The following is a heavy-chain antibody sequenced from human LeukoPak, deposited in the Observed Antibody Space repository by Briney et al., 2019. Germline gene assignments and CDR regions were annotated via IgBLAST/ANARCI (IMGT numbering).Heavy chain of an antibody. V-gene: IGHV3-9*03. Sequence: GRSLRLSCAASGFTFDDYAMHWVRQAPGKGLERVSGISWNSGSIGYADSVKGRFTISRDNPKKSLYLQMNSLRAEDMALYYCAKDVSLGYCSGGSCSAHFDYWGQGTLVTVSS. CDR2: ISWNSGSI. CDR1: GFTFDDYA. J-gene: IGHJ4*02. D-gene: IGHD2-15*01. CDR3: AKDVSLGYCSGGSCSAHFDY.